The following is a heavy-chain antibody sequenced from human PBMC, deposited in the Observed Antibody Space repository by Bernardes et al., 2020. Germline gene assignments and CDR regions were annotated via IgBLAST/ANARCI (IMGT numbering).Heavy chain of an antibody. CDR2: ISGSGGST. J-gene: IGHJ4*02. Sequence: GGSLRLSCAASGFTFSSYAMSWVRQAPGKGLEWVSAISGSGGSTYYADSVKGRFTISRDNSKNTVYLQMNSLRAEETAVYYCARTKGDSRHFDYWGQGTLVTVSS. CDR3: ARTKGDSRHFDY. D-gene: IGHD3-22*01. V-gene: IGHV3-23*01. CDR1: GFTFSSYA.